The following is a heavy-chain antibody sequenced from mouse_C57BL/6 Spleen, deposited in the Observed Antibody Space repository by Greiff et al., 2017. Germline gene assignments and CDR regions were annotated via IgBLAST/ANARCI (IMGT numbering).Heavy chain of an antibody. J-gene: IGHJ1*03. D-gene: IGHD4-1*02. CDR1: GYTFTSYW. V-gene: IGHV1-53*01. Sequence: QVQLQQPGTELVKPGASVKLSCKASGYTFTSYWMHWVKQRPGQGLEWIGIINPSNGGTNYNEKFKGKATLTVDKSSSTAYMQLSSLTSEDSAVYYCARSTGTWYYWYFDVWGTGTTVTVSS. CDR2: INPSNGGT. CDR3: ARSTGTWYYWYFDV.